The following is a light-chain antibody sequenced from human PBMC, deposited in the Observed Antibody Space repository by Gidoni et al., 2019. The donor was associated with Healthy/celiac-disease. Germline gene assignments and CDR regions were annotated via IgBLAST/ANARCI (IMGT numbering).Light chain of an antibody. V-gene: IGKV3-15*01. CDR1: QSVSSN. Sequence: EILLTQSPATLSLSPGERATLSCRASQSVSSNLAWYQQKPGQAPRLLIYGASTRATGIPARFSGSGSGTEFTLTISSLQSEDFAVYYCQQYNNWLGTFGQGTKVEIK. CDR3: QQYNNWLGT. J-gene: IGKJ2*01. CDR2: GAS.